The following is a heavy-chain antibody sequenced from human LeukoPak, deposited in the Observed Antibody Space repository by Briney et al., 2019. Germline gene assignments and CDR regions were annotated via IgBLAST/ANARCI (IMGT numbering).Heavy chain of an antibody. CDR1: GFTFSSYS. CDR2: ISSSSISI. D-gene: IGHD6-13*01. V-gene: IGHV3-48*04. Sequence: GGSLRLSCEASGFTFSSYSMNWVRQAPGKGLEWVSYISSSSISIYYADSVKGRFTISRDNAKNSLYVQINSLRAEDTAVYYCARDSSSSWYWIDPWGQGTLVTVSS. CDR3: ARDSSSSWYWIDP. J-gene: IGHJ5*02.